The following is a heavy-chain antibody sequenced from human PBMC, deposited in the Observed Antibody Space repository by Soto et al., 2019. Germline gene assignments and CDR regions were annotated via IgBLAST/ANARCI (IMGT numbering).Heavy chain of an antibody. J-gene: IGHJ4*02. CDR2: INPNSGGT. D-gene: IGHD3-22*01. CDR3: VSQLPNYYDSTGYYPFDY. Sequence: GASVKVSCKASGYTFTGYYIHWVRQAPGQGLEWMGWINPNSGGTNYAQKFQGRVTMTRDTSISTAYMELSRLRSDDTAVYYCVSQLPNYYDSTGYYPFDYWGQGTLVTVSS. CDR1: GYTFTGYY. V-gene: IGHV1-2*02.